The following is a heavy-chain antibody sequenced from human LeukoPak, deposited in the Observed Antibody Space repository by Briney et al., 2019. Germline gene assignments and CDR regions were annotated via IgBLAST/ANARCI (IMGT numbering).Heavy chain of an antibody. J-gene: IGHJ4*02. CDR2: IDSDGSST. CDR3: ASSPAISNY. V-gene: IGHV3-74*01. Sequence: GGSLRLSCVASGFTFSNYWMHWVRQAPGKGLVWVSRIDSDGSSTIYADSVKGRFTLSRDNAKNTLYLQMNSLRADDTAVYYCASSPAISNYWGQGTLVTVSS. D-gene: IGHD2/OR15-2a*01. CDR1: GFTFSNYW.